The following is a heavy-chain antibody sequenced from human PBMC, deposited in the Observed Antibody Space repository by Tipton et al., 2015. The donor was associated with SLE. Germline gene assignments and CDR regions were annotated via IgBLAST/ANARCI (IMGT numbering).Heavy chain of an antibody. D-gene: IGHD1-26*01. CDR1: GYSISSTYY. CDR2: IYTSGST. Sequence: TLSLTCAVSGYSISSTYYWGWVRQPPGKGLEWIGSIYTSGSTNYNPSLKSRVTMSVDTSKNQFSLKLSSVTAADTAVYYCASDSGSYSPAFDIWGQGTMVTVSS. V-gene: IGHV4-38-2*01. CDR3: ASDSGSYSPAFDI. J-gene: IGHJ3*02.